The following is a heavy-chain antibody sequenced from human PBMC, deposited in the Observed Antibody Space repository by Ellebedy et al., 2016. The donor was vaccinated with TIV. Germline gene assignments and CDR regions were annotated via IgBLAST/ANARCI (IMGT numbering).Heavy chain of an antibody. D-gene: IGHD5-18*01. J-gene: IGHJ4*02. Sequence: AASVKVSCKVSGYSVTELSIHWVRQAPGKGLEWMGGFDPEDDETVFAQNFQGRVTMTEDTFTDTAYMELSSLRSEDTGVYYCARAEDTAMVFDYWGQGTLVTVSS. CDR3: ARAEDTAMVFDY. V-gene: IGHV1-24*01. CDR1: GYSVTELS. CDR2: FDPEDDET.